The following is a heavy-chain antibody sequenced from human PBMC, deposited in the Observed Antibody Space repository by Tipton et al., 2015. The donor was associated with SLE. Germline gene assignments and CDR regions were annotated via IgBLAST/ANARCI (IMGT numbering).Heavy chain of an antibody. J-gene: IGHJ4*02. CDR2: ISSDSITI. Sequence: SLRLSCAASGFNFNNYHINWVRQAPGKGLEWVSYISSDSITINYAESVKGRFTISRDNAKNSLYLQMNSLRPEDTAVYYCVKGRGGGTYAYDYWGQGTLVTVS. CDR3: VKGRGGGTYAYDY. D-gene: IGHD1-26*01. V-gene: IGHV3-48*01. CDR1: GFNFNNYH.